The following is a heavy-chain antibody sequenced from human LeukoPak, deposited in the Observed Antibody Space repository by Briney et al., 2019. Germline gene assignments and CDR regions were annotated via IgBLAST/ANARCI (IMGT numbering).Heavy chain of an antibody. D-gene: IGHD5-18*01. Sequence: GASVKVSCKASGGTFSSYTISWVRQAPGQGLEWMGRIIPILGIANYAQKFQGRVTITADKSTSTAYMEPSSLRSEDTAVYYCARESTVEHTAMAFDYWGQGTLVTVSS. CDR2: IIPILGIA. J-gene: IGHJ4*02. V-gene: IGHV1-69*04. CDR1: GGTFSSYT. CDR3: ARESTVEHTAMAFDY.